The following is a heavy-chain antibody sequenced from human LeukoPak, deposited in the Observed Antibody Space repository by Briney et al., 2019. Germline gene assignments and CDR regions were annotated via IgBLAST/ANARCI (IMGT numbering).Heavy chain of an antibody. CDR1: GGSISGYY. Sequence: PSETLSLTCTVSGGSISGYYWSWIRQPPGKGLEWIGYIDCSGSTNYNPSLKSRVTISVDTSKNQFSLRLRYVTAADTAVYYCARTASTVTTAIDYWGQGTLVTVSS. J-gene: IGHJ4*02. V-gene: IGHV4-59*01. D-gene: IGHD4-17*01. CDR2: IDCSGST. CDR3: ARTASTVTTAIDY.